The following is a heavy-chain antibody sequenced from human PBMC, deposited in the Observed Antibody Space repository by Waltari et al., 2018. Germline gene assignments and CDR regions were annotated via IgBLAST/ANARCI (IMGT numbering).Heavy chain of an antibody. CDR2: ISEPATGNT. D-gene: IGHD6-13*01. J-gene: IGHJ4*02. V-gene: IGHV3-23*01. CDR1: GFTFSRYT. Sequence: EVQLLESGGALVQPGGSLRLSCAASGFTFSRYTLIWVRQAPGKGLEWVSTISEPATGNTHYADSVKGRFTISRDDSRNTVYLQMNGLIAEDTAVYYCAKDRIAAVIWDYWGQGTLVTVSS. CDR3: AKDRIAAVIWDY.